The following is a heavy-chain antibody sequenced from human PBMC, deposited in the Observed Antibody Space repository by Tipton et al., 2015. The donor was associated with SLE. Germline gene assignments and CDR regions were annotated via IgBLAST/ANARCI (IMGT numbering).Heavy chain of an antibody. V-gene: IGHV4-61*09. CDR3: ATVGKITGTHAFDY. Sequence: TLSLTCTVSGGSISSGSYPWSWIRKPAGKGLEWIGYIYASGSTHYNPSLKSRVTISVDTSKNQFSLKLSSVTAADTAVYYCATVGKITGTHAFDYWGQGTLVTVSS. CDR1: GGSISSGSYP. J-gene: IGHJ4*02. CDR2: IYASGST. D-gene: IGHD1-7*01.